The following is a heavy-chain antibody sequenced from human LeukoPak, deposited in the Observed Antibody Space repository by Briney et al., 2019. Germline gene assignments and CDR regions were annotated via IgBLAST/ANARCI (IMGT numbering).Heavy chain of an antibody. D-gene: IGHD5-12*01. J-gene: IGHJ4*02. Sequence: GGSLRLSCAASGFTFSDYYMSWIRQAPGKGLEWVSYISSSGSTIYYADSVKGRFTISRDNSKNTLYLQMNSLRAEDTAVYYCAKDPRSGIVATDYFDYWGQGTLVTVSS. CDR1: GFTFSDYY. CDR2: ISSSGSTI. CDR3: AKDPRSGIVATDYFDY. V-gene: IGHV3-11*01.